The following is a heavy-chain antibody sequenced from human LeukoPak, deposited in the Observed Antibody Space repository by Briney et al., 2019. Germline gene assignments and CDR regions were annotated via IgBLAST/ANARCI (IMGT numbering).Heavy chain of an antibody. CDR2: IIPIFGTA. V-gene: IGHV1-69*05. CDR3: AGCSSTSCYLRSGLYYMDV. J-gene: IGHJ6*03. CDR1: GGTFSSCA. Sequence: SVKLSCKASGGTFSSCAISWVRKAPRQGLEWMGGIIPIFGTANYAQKFQGRVTITTDESTSTAYMELSSLRSEDTAVYYCAGCSSTSCYLRSGLYYMDVWGKGTTVTVSS. D-gene: IGHD2-2*01.